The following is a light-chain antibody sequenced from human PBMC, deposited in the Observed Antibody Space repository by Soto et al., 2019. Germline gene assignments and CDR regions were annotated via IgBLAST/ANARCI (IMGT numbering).Light chain of an antibody. CDR1: SSNIGAGYD. V-gene: IGLV1-40*01. CDR3: QSYDSSLSGVV. Sequence: QSVLTQPHSVSGAPGQRVTISCTGSSSNIGAGYDVHWYQQLPGTAPKLLIYGNSNRPSGVPDRFSGSKSGTSASLAITGFQAEDEADYYCQSYDSSLSGVVFGGGTKLTVL. CDR2: GNS. J-gene: IGLJ2*01.